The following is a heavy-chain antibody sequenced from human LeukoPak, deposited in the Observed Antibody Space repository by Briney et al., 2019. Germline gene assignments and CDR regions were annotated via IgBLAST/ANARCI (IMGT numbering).Heavy chain of an antibody. J-gene: IGHJ5*02. CDR1: GFTFSNYA. CDR3: ATYCSGGSCYQHP. V-gene: IGHV3-23*01. Sequence: GGSLRLSCAASGFTFSNYAMRWVRQAPGKGLEWVSGISGSGDSTYYADSVKGRFTISRDNSKNTLYLQMNSLRAEDTAVYYCATYCSGGSCYQHPWGQGTLVTVSS. CDR2: ISGSGDST. D-gene: IGHD2-15*01.